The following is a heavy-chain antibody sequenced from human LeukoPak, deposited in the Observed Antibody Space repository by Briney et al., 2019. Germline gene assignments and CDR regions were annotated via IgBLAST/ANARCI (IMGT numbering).Heavy chain of an antibody. V-gene: IGHV4-59*01. CDR2: IYYSGST. J-gene: IGHJ4*02. CDR3: ARVSSGSFDY. CDR1: GGSISSYY. D-gene: IGHD6-19*01. Sequence: PSETLSLTCTVSGGSISSYYWSWIRQPPGKGLEWIGCIYYSGSTNYNPSPKSRVTISVDTSKNQFSLKLSSVTAADTAVYYCARVSSGSFDYWGQGTLVTVSS.